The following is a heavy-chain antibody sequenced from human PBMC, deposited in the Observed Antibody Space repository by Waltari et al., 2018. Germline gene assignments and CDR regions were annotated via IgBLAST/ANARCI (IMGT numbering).Heavy chain of an antibody. CDR3: ARDAGTMYYFDY. Sequence: QVQLVESGGGVVQPGRSLRLSCAASGFTFSSYAMHWVRQAPGKGLEWVAVISYDGSNKYYADSVKGRFTISRDNSKNTLYLQMNSLRAEDTAVYYCARDAGTMYYFDYWGQGTLVTVSS. CDR2: ISYDGSNK. D-gene: IGHD1-1*01. J-gene: IGHJ4*02. CDR1: GFTFSSYA. V-gene: IGHV3-30-3*01.